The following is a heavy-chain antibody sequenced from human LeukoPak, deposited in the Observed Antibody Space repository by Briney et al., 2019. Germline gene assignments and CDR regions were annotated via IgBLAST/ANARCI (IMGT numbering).Heavy chain of an antibody. CDR2: IYYSGST. CDR3: ARTYCSSTSCYGGVGY. V-gene: IGHV4-39*01. D-gene: IGHD2-2*01. J-gene: IGHJ4*02. Sequence: SETLSLTCTVSGGSISSSSYYWGWIRQPPGKGLEWIGSIYYSGSTYYNPSLKSRVTISVDTSKNQFSLKLSSVTAADTAVYYCARTYCSSTSCYGGVGYWGQGTLVTVSS. CDR1: GGSISSSSYY.